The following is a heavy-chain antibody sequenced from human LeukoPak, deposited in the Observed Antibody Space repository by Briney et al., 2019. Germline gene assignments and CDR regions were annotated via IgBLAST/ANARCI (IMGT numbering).Heavy chain of an antibody. Sequence: SQTQSLTCTLSGVSIGSDNYLWSWVRQPAGKGLEWIGRILSSGSTNYNPSLRSRVTFSMDTSKNKFSLHLISVTAADTAVYYCAVRKFGSPFDIWGQGTMVTVSS. V-gene: IGHV4-61*02. D-gene: IGHD3-10*01. CDR2: ILSSGST. CDR1: GVSIGSDNYL. J-gene: IGHJ3*02. CDR3: AVRKFGSPFDI.